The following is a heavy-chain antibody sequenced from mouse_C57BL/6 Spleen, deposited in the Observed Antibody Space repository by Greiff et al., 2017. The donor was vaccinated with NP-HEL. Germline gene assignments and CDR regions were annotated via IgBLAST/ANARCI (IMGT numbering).Heavy chain of an antibody. CDR2: ISDGGSYT. D-gene: IGHD1-1*01. CDR1: GFTFSSYA. Sequence: EVMLVESGGGLVKPGGSLKLSCAASGFTFSSYAMSWVRQTPEKRLEWVATISDGGSYTYYPDNVKGRFTISRDNARNNLYLQMSHLKSEDTAMYYWARGGTVVADYVDYWGQGTTLAVAS. J-gene: IGHJ2*01. V-gene: IGHV5-4*03. CDR3: ARGGTVVADYVDY.